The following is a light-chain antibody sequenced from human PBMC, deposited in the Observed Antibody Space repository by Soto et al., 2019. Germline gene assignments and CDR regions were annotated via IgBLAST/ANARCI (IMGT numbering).Light chain of an antibody. Sequence: QSVLTQPPSASGTPGQTIAISCSGGSSNIGSHTVNWYQQLPATAPRLLIYSNTQRPSGVPDRFSGSKSGTSASLAISGLQSEYEGDYYCAAWDDSLNGVVFGGGTKLTVL. CDR2: SNT. V-gene: IGLV1-44*01. CDR3: AAWDDSLNGVV. J-gene: IGLJ2*01. CDR1: SSNIGSHT.